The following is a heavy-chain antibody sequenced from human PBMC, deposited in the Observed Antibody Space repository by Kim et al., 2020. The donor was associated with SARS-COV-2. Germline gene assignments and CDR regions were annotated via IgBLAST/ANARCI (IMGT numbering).Heavy chain of an antibody. CDR3: ARGSSWYGMDV. CDR2: IYHSGST. Sequence: SETLSLTCAVSGGSISSGGYSWSWIRQPPGKGLEWIGYIYHSGSTYYNPSLKSRVTISVDRSKNQFSLKLSSVTAADTAVYYCARGSSWYGMDVWGQGTTVTVSS. D-gene: IGHD6-13*01. J-gene: IGHJ6*02. V-gene: IGHV4-30-2*01. CDR1: GGSISSGGYS.